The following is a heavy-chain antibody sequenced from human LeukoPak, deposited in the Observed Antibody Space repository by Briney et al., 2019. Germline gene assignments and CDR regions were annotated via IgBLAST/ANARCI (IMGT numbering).Heavy chain of an antibody. CDR1: GFTFSRYN. CDR2: ITSSSIYK. V-gene: IGHV3-21*04. D-gene: IGHD5-18*01. CDR3: AKDDGWIQFNS. J-gene: IGHJ4*02. Sequence: GGSLRLSCATSGFTFSRYNMNWVRQAPGKGLEWVSSITSSSIYKYYADSMKGRFTISRDNAKNSLYLQMHSLRAEDTAIYYCAKDDGWIQFNSWGQGTLVTVSS.